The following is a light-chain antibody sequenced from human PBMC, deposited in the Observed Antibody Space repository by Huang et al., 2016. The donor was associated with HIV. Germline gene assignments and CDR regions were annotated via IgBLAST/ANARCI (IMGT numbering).Light chain of an antibody. V-gene: IGKV1D-13*01. CDR3: QQFNNYLT. Sequence: AIQLTQSPSSLSASVGDRVTITCRASRGNSSGLAWYQQKPGKAPKLLIFDASSLESGVPSRFSGSGSGTDFTLTISSLQPEDFATYYCQQFNNYLTFGQGTRLEIQ. CDR1: RGNSSG. J-gene: IGKJ5*01. CDR2: DAS.